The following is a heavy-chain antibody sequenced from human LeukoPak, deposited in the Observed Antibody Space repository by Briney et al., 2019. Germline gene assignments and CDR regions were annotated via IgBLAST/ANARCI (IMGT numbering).Heavy chain of an antibody. CDR3: AKDQILTMIVVVQDAFDI. CDR2: ISGSGGST. Sequence: GGSLRLSCAASGFTFSSYEMNWVRQAPGKGLEWVSAISGSGGSTYYADSVKGRFTISRDNAKNTLYLQMNSLRAEDTAVYYCAKDQILTMIVVVQDAFDIWGQGTMVTVSS. CDR1: GFTFSSYE. D-gene: IGHD3-22*01. V-gene: IGHV3-23*01. J-gene: IGHJ3*02.